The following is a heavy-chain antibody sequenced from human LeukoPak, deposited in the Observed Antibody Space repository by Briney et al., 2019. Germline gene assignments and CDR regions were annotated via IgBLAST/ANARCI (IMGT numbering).Heavy chain of an antibody. D-gene: IGHD2-15*01. J-gene: IGHJ4*02. CDR3: ARDSYCSGGSCYGDFDY. V-gene: IGHV3-21*01. CDR2: ISSSSSYI. CDR1: GFTFSSYS. Sequence: GGSLRLSCAASGFTFSSYSMNWVRQAPGKGLEWVSSISSSSSYIYCADSVKGRFPISRDNAKNSLYLQMNSLRAGHTAVYYCARDSYCSGGSCYGDFDYWGQGTLVTVSS.